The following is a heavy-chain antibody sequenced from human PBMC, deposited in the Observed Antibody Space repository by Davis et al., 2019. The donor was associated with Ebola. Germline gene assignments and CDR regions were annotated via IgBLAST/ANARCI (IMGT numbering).Heavy chain of an antibody. CDR2: IIPILGIA. J-gene: IGHJ4*02. Sequence: SVKVSCKASGGTFSSYAISWVRQAPGQGLEWMGRIIPILGIANYAQKFQGRVTITADKSTSTAYMELSSLRSEDTAVYYCARDLGKTLADHADYWDQGTLVTVSS. CDR3: ARDLGKTLADHADY. CDR1: GGTFSSYA. D-gene: IGHD6-19*01. V-gene: IGHV1-69*04.